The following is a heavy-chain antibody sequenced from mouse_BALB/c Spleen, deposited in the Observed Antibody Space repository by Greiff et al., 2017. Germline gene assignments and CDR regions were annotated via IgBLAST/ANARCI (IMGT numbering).Heavy chain of an antibody. D-gene: IGHD1-1*01. CDR1: GFTFSDFY. CDR3: ARGDYGSSHWYFDV. Sequence: EVKVVESGGGLVQPGGSLRLSCATSGFTFSDFYMEWVRQPPGKRLVWIAASRNKANDYTTEYSASVKGRFIVSRDTSQSILYLQMNALRAEDTAIYYCARGDYGSSHWYFDVWGAGTTVTVSS. CDR2: SRNKANDYTT. J-gene: IGHJ1*01. V-gene: IGHV7-1*02.